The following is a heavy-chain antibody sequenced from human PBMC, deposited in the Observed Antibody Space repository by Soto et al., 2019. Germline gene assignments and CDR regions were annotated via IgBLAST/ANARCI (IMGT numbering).Heavy chain of an antibody. Sequence: SQPLSLTCTVAGASSSRFYWSWIMKAPGKGLEWIGYLYNTGSTIYNPSLESRVTISLDTSKNQFSLKLSSVTAADTAVYYCARQTDSYYTFDAFDIWGQGTMVTASS. CDR1: GASSSRFY. CDR2: LYNTGST. V-gene: IGHV4-59*08. J-gene: IGHJ3*02. D-gene: IGHD3-22*01. CDR3: ARQTDSYYTFDAFDI.